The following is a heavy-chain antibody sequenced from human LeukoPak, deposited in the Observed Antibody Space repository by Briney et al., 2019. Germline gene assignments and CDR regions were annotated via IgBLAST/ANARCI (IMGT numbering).Heavy chain of an antibody. V-gene: IGHV4-59*01. CDR3: AISPAANTDPYFDY. J-gene: IGHJ4*02. CDR1: GGSISSYY. D-gene: IGHD2-2*01. CDR2: IYYSGST. Sequence: SETLSLTCTVSGGSISSYYWSWIRQPPGKGLEWIGYIYYSGSTNYNPSLKSRVTISVDTSKNQFSLKLSSVTAADTAVYYCAISPAANTDPYFDYWGQGTLVTVSS.